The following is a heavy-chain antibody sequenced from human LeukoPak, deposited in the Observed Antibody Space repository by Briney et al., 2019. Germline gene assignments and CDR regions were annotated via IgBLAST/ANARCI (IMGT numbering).Heavy chain of an antibody. V-gene: IGHV3-23*01. D-gene: IGHD3-22*01. CDR2: ISGSGSRT. CDR3: AKSILDYYDNSGSDY. CDR1: GFTFSSYA. J-gene: IGHJ4*02. Sequence: GGSLRLSCAASGFTFSSYAMNWVRQAPGRGLEWVSAISGSGSRTYYADSVKGRFTISRDISKNTLYLQMNSLRAEDTAVYYCAKSILDYYDNSGSDYWGQGTLVIVSP.